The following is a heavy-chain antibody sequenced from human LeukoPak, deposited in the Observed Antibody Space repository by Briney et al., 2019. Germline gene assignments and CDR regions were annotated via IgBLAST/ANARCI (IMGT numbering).Heavy chain of an antibody. CDR3: ARAGYYDFWSGYSPDIDY. Sequence: ASVKVSCKASGYTFTSYYMHWVRQAPGQGLEWMGIINPSGGSTSYAQKFQGRVTMTRDTSTSTVYMELSSLRSEDTAVYYCARAGYYDFWSGYSPDIDYWGQGTLVTVSS. D-gene: IGHD3-3*01. CDR2: INPSGGST. CDR1: GYTFTSYY. J-gene: IGHJ4*02. V-gene: IGHV1-46*01.